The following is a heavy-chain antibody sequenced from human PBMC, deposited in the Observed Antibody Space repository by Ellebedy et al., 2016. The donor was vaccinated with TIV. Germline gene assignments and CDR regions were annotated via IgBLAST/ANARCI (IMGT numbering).Heavy chain of an antibody. D-gene: IGHD5-12*01. Sequence: MPGGSLRLSCTVSGASISSYYWSWIRQPPGKGLEWIGYIYYNENTNYNPSLKSPVTISVDTSKNQFSLNLNSVTAADTAVYFCASTPFSAGSGYHPHDYWGQGILVTVSS. V-gene: IGHV4-59*08. J-gene: IGHJ4*02. CDR1: GASISSYY. CDR3: ASTPFSAGSGYHPHDY. CDR2: IYYNENT.